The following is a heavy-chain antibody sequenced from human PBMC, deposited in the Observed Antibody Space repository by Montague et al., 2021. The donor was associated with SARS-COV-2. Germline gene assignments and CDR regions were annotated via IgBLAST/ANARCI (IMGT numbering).Heavy chain of an antibody. J-gene: IGHJ3*02. V-gene: IGHV4-31*03. D-gene: IGHD2-15*01. CDR3: ARGDGVVVAAPYI. Sequence: TLSLTCTVSGGSISSANYYWSWIRQPAGKGLEWIGYMYDSGSTYYNPSLTSRVTMSLDTSKNQFSLKLSSVTAADTAVYYCARGDGVVVAAPYIWGQGTMVTVSS. CDR2: MYDSGST. CDR1: GGSISSANYY.